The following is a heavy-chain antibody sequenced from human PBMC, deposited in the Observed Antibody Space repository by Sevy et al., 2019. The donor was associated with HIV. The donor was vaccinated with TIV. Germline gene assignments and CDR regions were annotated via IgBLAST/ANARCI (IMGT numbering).Heavy chain of an antibody. CDR2: ISAYNGNT. D-gene: IGHD6-19*01. Sequence: GESLKISCKASGYTFTSYGISWVRQAPGQGLEWMGWISAYNGNTNYAQKLQGRVTMTTDTSTSTAYMELRSLRSDDTAVYYCARDRGEQWLVYFDYWGQGTLVTVSS. V-gene: IGHV1-18*01. J-gene: IGHJ4*02. CDR3: ARDRGEQWLVYFDY. CDR1: GYTFTSYG.